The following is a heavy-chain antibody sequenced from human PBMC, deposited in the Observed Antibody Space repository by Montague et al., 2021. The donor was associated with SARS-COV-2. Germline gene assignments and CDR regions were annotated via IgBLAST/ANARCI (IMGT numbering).Heavy chain of an antibody. CDR2: IYYSGST. D-gene: IGHD3-16*01. V-gene: IGHV4-59*01. J-gene: IGHJ6*02. CDR1: GGSISSYY. Sequence: SETLSLTCVVSGGSISSYYWSWIRQPPGKGLEWIGYIYYSGSTNYNSSLKSRVTISVDTSKNKFSLKLSSVTAADAAVYYCARDKPDYVLWPGYGMDVWGQGTTVTVSS. CDR3: ARDKPDYVLWPGYGMDV.